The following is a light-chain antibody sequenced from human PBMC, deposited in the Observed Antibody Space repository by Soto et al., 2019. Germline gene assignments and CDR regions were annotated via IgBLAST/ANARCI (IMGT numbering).Light chain of an antibody. V-gene: IGKV3-20*01. Sequence: IVLTQSPATLSLSPGERATLSCRASQSLRSTSLAWYQQKPGQAPRLLISGASTRAADIPDRFSGSGSGPDFTLTIGRLEPEDLAVYYCQQYASSPRTFGQGTKVDI. CDR2: GAS. CDR1: QSLRSTS. J-gene: IGKJ1*01. CDR3: QQYASSPRT.